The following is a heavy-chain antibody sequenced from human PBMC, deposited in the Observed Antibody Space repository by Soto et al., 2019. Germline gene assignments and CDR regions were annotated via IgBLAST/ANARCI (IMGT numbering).Heavy chain of an antibody. Sequence: QVQLVESGGGVVQPGRSLRLSCAASGFTFSSYGMHWVRQAPGKGLEWVAVISYDGSNKYYADSVKGRFTISRDNSKNTLYLQMNSLRAEDTAVYYCENPDTGGGSYYWHVFDYWGQGTLVPVSS. CDR2: ISYDGSNK. CDR3: ENPDTGGGSYYWHVFDY. V-gene: IGHV3-30*18. J-gene: IGHJ4*02. D-gene: IGHD1-26*01. CDR1: GFTFSSYG.